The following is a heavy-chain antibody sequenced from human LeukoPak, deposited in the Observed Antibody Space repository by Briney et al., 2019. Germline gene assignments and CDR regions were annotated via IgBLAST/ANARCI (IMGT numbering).Heavy chain of an antibody. CDR3: ARSSTYYYDSSHHVRDWYFDL. V-gene: IGHV1-46*01. CDR1: GYTFTSYY. Sequence: GASVKVSCKASGYTFTSYYMHWVRQAPGQGLEWMGIINPSGGSTSYAQKFQGRVTITADESTSTAYMELSSLRSEDTAVYYCARSSTYYYDSSHHVRDWYFDLWGRGTLVTVSS. CDR2: INPSGGST. D-gene: IGHD3-22*01. J-gene: IGHJ2*01.